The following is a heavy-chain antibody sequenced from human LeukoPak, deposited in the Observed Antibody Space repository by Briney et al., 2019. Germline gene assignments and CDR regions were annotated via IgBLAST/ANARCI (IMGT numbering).Heavy chain of an antibody. CDR1: GYSFSNYW. CDR2: IYPGESET. J-gene: IGHJ3*02. CDR3: ASYDKYSHGRLDAFDI. D-gene: IGHD5-18*01. Sequence: GESLKISCKGSGYSFSNYWIGWVRQMPGKGLEWMGIIYPGESETRYSPSVQGQVTISADKSISTAYLQWSSLKASDTAMYYCASYDKYSHGRLDAFDIWGQGTMVTVSS. V-gene: IGHV5-51*01.